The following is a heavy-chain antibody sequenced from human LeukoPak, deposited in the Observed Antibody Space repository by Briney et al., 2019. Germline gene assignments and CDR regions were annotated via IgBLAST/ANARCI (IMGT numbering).Heavy chain of an antibody. D-gene: IGHD6-19*01. J-gene: IGHJ5*02. CDR1: GGSISSYY. CDR2: IYYSGST. V-gene: IGHV4-59*01. Sequence: SETLSLTCTVSGGSISSYYWSWIRQPPGKGLEWIGYIYYSGSTNYNPSLKSRVTISVDTSKNQFSLKLSSVTAADTAVYYCARVYISAVAGTGWFDPWGQGTLVTVSS. CDR3: ARVYISAVAGTGWFDP.